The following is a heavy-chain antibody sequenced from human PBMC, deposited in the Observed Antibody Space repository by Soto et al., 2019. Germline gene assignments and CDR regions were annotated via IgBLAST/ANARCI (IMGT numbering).Heavy chain of an antibody. V-gene: IGHV4-59*01. CDR2: IYYSGST. Sequence: LSLTCTVSGGSISSYYWSWIRQPPGKGLEWIGYIYYSGSTNYNPSLKSRVTISVDTSKNQFSLKLSSVTAADTAVYYCAREGAPQNYYYYYGMDVWGQGTTVTVSS. CDR3: AREGAPQNYYYYYGMDV. J-gene: IGHJ6*02. CDR1: GGSISSYY.